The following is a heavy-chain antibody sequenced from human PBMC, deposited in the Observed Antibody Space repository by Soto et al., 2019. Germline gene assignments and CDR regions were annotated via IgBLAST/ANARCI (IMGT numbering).Heavy chain of an antibody. J-gene: IGHJ4*02. D-gene: IGHD3-16*01. CDR2: TYYRSKWFN. Sequence: QVQLQQSGPGLVKPSQTLSLTCAISGDSVSSNSAAWNWIRQSPSRGLEWLGRTYYRSKWFNIYALAVKSRITIHPDTSKIQFSLQLNSVTPEDTAGYYCARGDQGFDYWGQGTLVTVSS. V-gene: IGHV6-1*01. CDR1: GDSVSSNSAA. CDR3: ARGDQGFDY.